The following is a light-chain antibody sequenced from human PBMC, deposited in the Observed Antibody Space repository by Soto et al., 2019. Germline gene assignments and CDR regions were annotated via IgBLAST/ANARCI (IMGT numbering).Light chain of an antibody. CDR2: GVS. Sequence: SPGEGATLSCRASQSIISSYLAWYQHKPGQAPRLLIYGVSSRATGVPDRFSGSGSGTDFTLTISRLEPEDFAVYYFQRYGNPVQFTFGQETRLAI. J-gene: IGKJ5*01. CDR3: QRYGNPVQFT. CDR1: QSIISSY. V-gene: IGKV3-20*01.